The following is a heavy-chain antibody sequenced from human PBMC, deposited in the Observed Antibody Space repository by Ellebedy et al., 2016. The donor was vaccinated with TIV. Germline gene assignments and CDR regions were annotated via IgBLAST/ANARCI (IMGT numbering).Heavy chain of an antibody. Sequence: GESLKISCAASGFIFSSYAMSWVRQAPGKGLEWVSIISGRGGSTYHADSVKGRFTISRDNSKNTLYLHMSNLRAEDTAVYYCARNRFAGYNYFDYWGQGTPVTVSS. CDR1: GFIFSSYA. CDR2: ISGRGGST. CDR3: ARNRFAGYNYFDY. D-gene: IGHD5-24*01. J-gene: IGHJ4*02. V-gene: IGHV3-23*01.